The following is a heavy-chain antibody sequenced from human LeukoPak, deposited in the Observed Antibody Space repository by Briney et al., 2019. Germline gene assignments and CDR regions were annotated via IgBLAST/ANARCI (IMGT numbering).Heavy chain of an antibody. V-gene: IGHV3-23*01. D-gene: IGHD7-27*01. Sequence: GGSLRLSCAASGLTFSSHAMSWVRQAPGKGLEWVSAISSSGDSTSYADSVKGRFTISRDNSKNTLYLQMNSLISEDTAVYYCVGTYSFFDYWGQGTLVAVSS. CDR1: GLTFSSHA. CDR2: ISSSGDST. CDR3: VGTYSFFDY. J-gene: IGHJ4*02.